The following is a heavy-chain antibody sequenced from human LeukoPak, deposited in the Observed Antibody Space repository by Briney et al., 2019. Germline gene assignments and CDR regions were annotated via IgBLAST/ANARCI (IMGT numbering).Heavy chain of an antibody. Sequence: GRSLRLSCAASGFTFSSYSMHWVRQAPGKGLEWVAVIWYDGSNKYYADSVKGRFTISRDNSKNTLYLQMNSLRAEDTAVYYCARDRSPMTTVTRSLRLGYYYGMDVWGKGTTVTVSS. CDR2: IWYDGSNK. D-gene: IGHD4-17*01. CDR3: ARDRSPMTTVTRSLRLGYYYGMDV. J-gene: IGHJ6*04. CDR1: GFTFSSYS. V-gene: IGHV3-33*01.